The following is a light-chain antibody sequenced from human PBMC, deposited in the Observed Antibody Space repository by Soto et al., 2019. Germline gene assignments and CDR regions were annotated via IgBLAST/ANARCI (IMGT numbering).Light chain of an antibody. CDR2: DAS. V-gene: IGKV3-11*01. CDR1: QSVGKY. Sequence: EIVMTQSPATLSLSPGERATLSCRASQSVGKYLVWYQQKPGQAPRLLLYDASNRATGIPARFSGSGSGTDFTLTSSSLVPEDVAVYYCQQRGKRPPWTFGQGTKVEIK. J-gene: IGKJ1*01. CDR3: QQRGKRPPWT.